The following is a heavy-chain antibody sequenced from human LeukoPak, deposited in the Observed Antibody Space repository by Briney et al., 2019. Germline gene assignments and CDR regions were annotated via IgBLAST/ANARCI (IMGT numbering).Heavy chain of an antibody. CDR1: GYSITSGYY. V-gene: IGHV4-38-2*02. CDR2: IYHSGST. CDR3: ARDPYYYGSGNDY. D-gene: IGHD3-10*01. J-gene: IGHJ4*02. Sequence: PSETLSLTCTVSGYSITSGYYWDWIRQPPGKGLEWIGSIYHSGSTYYNASLKSRVTISVDTSKNQFSLRLSSVTAADTAVYYCARDPYYYGSGNDYWGQGTLVTVSS.